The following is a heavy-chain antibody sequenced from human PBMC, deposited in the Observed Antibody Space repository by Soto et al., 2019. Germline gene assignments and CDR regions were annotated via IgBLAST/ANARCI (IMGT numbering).Heavy chain of an antibody. J-gene: IGHJ5*02. CDR1: GGSISSYY. D-gene: IGHD2-8*01. CDR3: ARGSREVLMVYAIEALFDP. CDR2: IYYSGST. Sequence: SETLSLTCTVSGGSISSYYWSWIRQPPGKGLEWIGYIYYSGSTNYNPSLKSRVTISVDTSKNQFSLKLSSVTAADTAVYYCARGSREVLMVYAIEALFDPWGQGTLVTVSS. V-gene: IGHV4-59*01.